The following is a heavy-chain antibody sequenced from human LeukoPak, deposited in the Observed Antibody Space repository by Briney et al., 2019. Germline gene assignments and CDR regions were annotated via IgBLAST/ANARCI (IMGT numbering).Heavy chain of an antibody. V-gene: IGHV3-53*01. Sequence: GGSLRLSCAASGFTVSSNCMSWVREAPGKGLEWVSVIYSGGSTYYADSVKGRFTISRDNSKNTLYLQMNSLRAEDTAVYYCARSTRRYFDYWGQGTLVTVSS. D-gene: IGHD2-15*01. CDR3: ARSTRRYFDY. CDR1: GFTVSSNC. CDR2: IYSGGST. J-gene: IGHJ4*02.